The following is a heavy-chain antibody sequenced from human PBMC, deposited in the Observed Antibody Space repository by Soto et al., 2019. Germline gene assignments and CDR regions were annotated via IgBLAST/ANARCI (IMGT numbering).Heavy chain of an antibody. CDR3: AREAPVAGTNYFDL. Sequence: LRLSCAASGFSLSTYDMIWVRQAPGKGLEWVSDIRGDGDSTYYADSVKGRFTISRDKANNTVSLQMNSLRGEDTAVYYCAREAPVAGTNYFDLWGQGTLVTVSS. V-gene: IGHV3-23*01. CDR2: IRGDGDST. J-gene: IGHJ4*02. D-gene: IGHD6-19*01. CDR1: GFSLSTYD.